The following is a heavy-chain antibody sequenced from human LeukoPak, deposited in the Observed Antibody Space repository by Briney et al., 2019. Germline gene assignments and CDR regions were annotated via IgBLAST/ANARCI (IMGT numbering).Heavy chain of an antibody. CDR3: ARHNTGYSDSSGGYYFDS. V-gene: IGHV3-66*04. J-gene: IGHJ4*02. Sequence: PGGSLRLSCAASGFTVSSNDMGWVRQAPGKGLEWVSVIYSGGSTYYADSVKGRFTIFGDNCKNTLYLQMNSLNAEDKAVYYCARHNTGYSDSSGGYYFDSWGQGTLVTVSS. D-gene: IGHD6-19*01. CDR2: IYSGGST. CDR1: GFTVSSND.